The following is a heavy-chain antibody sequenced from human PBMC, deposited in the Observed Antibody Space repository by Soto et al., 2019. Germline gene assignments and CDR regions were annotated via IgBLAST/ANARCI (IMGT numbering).Heavy chain of an antibody. CDR1: GYTFISYG. V-gene: IGHV1-18*01. D-gene: IGHD1-7*01. J-gene: IGHJ5*02. CDR3: ARDRGYNWNYGWFDP. CDR2: ISGYNGNT. Sequence: QVQLVQSGAEVKKPGAPVKVSCKASGYTFISYGISWVRQAPGQGLEWMGRISGYNGNTNYAQKLQGRVTMTTDTSTSTAYMELRSLRSDDTAVYYCARDRGYNWNYGWFDPWGQGTLVTVSS.